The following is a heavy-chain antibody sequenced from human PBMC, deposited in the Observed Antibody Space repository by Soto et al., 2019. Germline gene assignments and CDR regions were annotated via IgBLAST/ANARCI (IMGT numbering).Heavy chain of an antibody. CDR3: ARVKILLRSPFDP. CDR1: GGSISSSSYY. V-gene: IGHV4-39*01. CDR2: IYYSGST. J-gene: IGHJ5*02. D-gene: IGHD3-22*01. Sequence: QLQLQESGPGLVKPSETLSLTCTVSGGSISSSSYYWGWIRQPPGKGLEWIGSIYYSGSTYYNPSLTSRVTISVDTSKNQFSLKLSSVTAADTAVYYCARVKILLRSPFDPWGQGTLVTVSS.